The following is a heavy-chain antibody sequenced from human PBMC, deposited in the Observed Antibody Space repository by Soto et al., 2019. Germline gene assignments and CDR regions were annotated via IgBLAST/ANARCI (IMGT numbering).Heavy chain of an antibody. J-gene: IGHJ3*02. CDR3: ARVARVSGTADAFDI. CDR2: IRKKVNSYTI. V-gene: IGHV3-72*01. CDR1: GFTFSDHY. Sequence: PGGSLRLSCAASGFTFSDHYMDWVRQAPGKGLEWVGRIRKKVNSYTIEYAASVRGRFTISRDDSKNSLYLQMNSLKTEDTAVYYCARVARVSGTADAFDIWGQGTMVTVSS. D-gene: IGHD1-1*01.